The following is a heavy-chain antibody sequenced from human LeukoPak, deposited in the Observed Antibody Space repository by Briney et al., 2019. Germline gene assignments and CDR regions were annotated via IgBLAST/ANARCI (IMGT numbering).Heavy chain of an antibody. CDR3: AKWGYCGSTTCLASMDV. CDR1: GFTFSSYG. D-gene: IGHD2-2*01. V-gene: IGHV3-30*02. CDR2: TRNDESNK. J-gene: IGHJ6*03. Sequence: GGSLRLSCAASGFTFSSYGMHWVRQAPGKGLEWVTFTRNDESNKYYADSVKGRFTISRDNSKNTLYLQMNSLRAEDTAVYYCAKWGYCGSTTCLASMDVWGKGTTVTVSS.